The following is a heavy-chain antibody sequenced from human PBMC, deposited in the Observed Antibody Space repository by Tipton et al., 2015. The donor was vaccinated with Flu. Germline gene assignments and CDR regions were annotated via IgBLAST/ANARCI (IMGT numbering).Heavy chain of an antibody. Sequence: TLSLTCAVSGYSISSGYYWGWIRQPPGKGLEWIGSIYHSGSTYYNPSLKSRVTISVDTSKNQFSLKLSSVTAADTAVYYCAGSSRDFWSGYYPTIDYWGQGTLVTVSS. J-gene: IGHJ4*02. V-gene: IGHV4-38-2*01. D-gene: IGHD3-3*01. CDR1: GYSISSGYY. CDR3: AGSSRDFWSGYYPTIDY. CDR2: IYHSGST.